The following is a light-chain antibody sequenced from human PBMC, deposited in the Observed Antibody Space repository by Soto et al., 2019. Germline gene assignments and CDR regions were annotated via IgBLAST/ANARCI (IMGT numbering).Light chain of an antibody. CDR2: GAS. CDR3: QQYDSSRT. Sequence: EIVLTQSPGTLSLSPGERATLSFSASQSVSSSYLAWYQQKPGQAPRLLIYGASSRATGIPDRFSGSGSGTDFTLTISRLEPEDFAVYYCQQYDSSRTFGQGTKVDIK. CDR1: QSVSSSY. J-gene: IGKJ1*01. V-gene: IGKV3-20*01.